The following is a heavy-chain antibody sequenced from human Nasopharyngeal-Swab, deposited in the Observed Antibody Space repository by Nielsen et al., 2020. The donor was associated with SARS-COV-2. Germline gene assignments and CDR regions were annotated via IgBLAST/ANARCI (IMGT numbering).Heavy chain of an antibody. CDR2: IFSGGNT. V-gene: IGHV4-39*07. D-gene: IGHD3-9*01. Sequence: WIRQPPGKELEWIGNIFSGGNTYYNPSLDSRVTISLDTSKNQFSLKLSSVTAADTAVYYCARGTDIPPDYWGQGTLVTVSS. J-gene: IGHJ4*02. CDR3: ARGTDIPPDY.